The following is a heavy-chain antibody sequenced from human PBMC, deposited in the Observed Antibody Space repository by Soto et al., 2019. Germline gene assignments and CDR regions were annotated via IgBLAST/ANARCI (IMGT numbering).Heavy chain of an antibody. Sequence: SETLSLTCTVSGGSISSSSYCWGWIRQPPGKGLEWIGSIYYSGSTYYNPSLKSRVTISEDTSKNQFSLKLSSVTAAGTAVYYCARLGGPTAFYFDYWGQGTLVTVSS. CDR2: IYYSGST. D-gene: IGHD2-15*01. J-gene: IGHJ4*02. CDR1: GGSISSSSYC. V-gene: IGHV4-39*01. CDR3: ARLGGPTAFYFDY.